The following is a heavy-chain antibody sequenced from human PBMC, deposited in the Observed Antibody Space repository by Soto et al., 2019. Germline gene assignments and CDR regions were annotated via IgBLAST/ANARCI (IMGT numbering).Heavy chain of an antibody. J-gene: IGHJ4*02. CDR2: ISYDGSNK. CDR1: GFTFSSYA. CDR3: AKDLNLGYYYDSSGYYPSY. V-gene: IGHV3-30*04. Sequence: GGSLRLSCAASGFTFSSYAMHWVRQAPGKGLEWVAVISYDGSNKYYADSVKGRFTISRDNSKNTLCLQMNSLRAEDTAVYYCAKDLNLGYYYDSSGYYPSYWGQGTLVTVSS. D-gene: IGHD3-22*01.